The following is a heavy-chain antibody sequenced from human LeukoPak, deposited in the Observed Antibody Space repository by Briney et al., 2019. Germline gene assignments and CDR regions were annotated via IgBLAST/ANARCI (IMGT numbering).Heavy chain of an antibody. D-gene: IGHD1-26*01. Sequence: GGSLRLSCAASGFTFSSFAMSWVRQAPGKGLEWVASISGSGANIYNADSVRGRFTISRDNSKNTLFLQMNGLRAGDTAVYYCAKGPRTIVGASTAFDIWGQGAMVTVSS. CDR2: ISGSGANI. J-gene: IGHJ3*02. CDR3: AKGPRTIVGASTAFDI. V-gene: IGHV3-23*01. CDR1: GFTFSSFA.